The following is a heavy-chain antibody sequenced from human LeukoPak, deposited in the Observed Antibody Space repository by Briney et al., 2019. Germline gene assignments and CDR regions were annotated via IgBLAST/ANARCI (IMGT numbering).Heavy chain of an antibody. V-gene: IGHV4-39*02. D-gene: IGHD5-12*01. CDR1: GGSISSSSYY. CDR2: IYYSGST. J-gene: IGHJ4*02. CDR3: ARDSPGSGPATARPFDY. Sequence: SETLSLTCTVSGGSISSSSYYWGWIRQPPGKGLEWIGSIYYSGSTYYNPSLKSRVTISVDTSKNQFSLKLSSVTAADTAVYYCARDSPGSGPATARPFDYWGQGTLVTVSS.